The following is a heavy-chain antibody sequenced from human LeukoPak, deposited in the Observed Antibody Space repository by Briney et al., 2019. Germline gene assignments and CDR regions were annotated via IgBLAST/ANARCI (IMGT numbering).Heavy chain of an antibody. CDR1: GGSISSSSYY. CDR2: IYYSGST. Sequence: PSETLSLTCTVSGGSISSSSYYWGWLRQPPGKGLEWIGSIYYSGSTYYNPSLKSRVTISVDTSKNQFSLKLSSVTAADTAVYYCASGYSYGYPTRSVDYWGQGTLVTVSS. D-gene: IGHD5-18*01. V-gene: IGHV4-39*01. CDR3: ASGYSYGYPTRSVDY. J-gene: IGHJ4*02.